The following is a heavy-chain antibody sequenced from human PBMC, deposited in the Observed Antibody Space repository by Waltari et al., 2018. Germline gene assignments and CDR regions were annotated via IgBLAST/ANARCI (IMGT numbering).Heavy chain of an antibody. CDR1: GGSMSGNY. D-gene: IGHD1-1*01. Sequence: QVHLQESGPGLVKPSETLSLTCTVSGGSMSGNYWNWIRQPAAKGLEYIGRVFTSVTTNYNPSLNIRVSMSIDTSKGQFSLHLTSVTAADTAVYYCARAQERRYAFDFWGKGTMVTVSS. V-gene: IGHV4-4*07. CDR3: ARAQERRYAFDF. CDR2: VFTSVTT. J-gene: IGHJ3*01.